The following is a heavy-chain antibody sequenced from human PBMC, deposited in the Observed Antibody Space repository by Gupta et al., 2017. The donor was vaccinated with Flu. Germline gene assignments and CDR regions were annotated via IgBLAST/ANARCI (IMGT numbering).Heavy chain of an antibody. D-gene: IGHD3-3*01. J-gene: IGHJ6*02. V-gene: IGHV1-69*01. CDR1: GGTFSSYA. CDR2: IIPIFGTA. CDR3: ATHTITIFGVVIIGDPRKNYYYGMDV. Sequence: QVQLVQSGAEVKKPGSSVKVSCKASGGTFSSYAISWVRQAPGQGLEWMGGIIPIFGTANYAQKFQGRVTITADESTSTAYMELSSLRSEDTAVYYCATHTITIFGVVIIGDPRKNYYYGMDVWGQGTTVTVSS.